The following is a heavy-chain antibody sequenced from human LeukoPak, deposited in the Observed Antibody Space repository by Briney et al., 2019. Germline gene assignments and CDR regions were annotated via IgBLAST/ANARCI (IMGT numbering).Heavy chain of an antibody. J-gene: IGHJ5*02. Sequence: GESLKISCKGSGYSFTSYWISWVRQMPGKGLEWMGRIDPSDSYTNYSPSFQGHVTFSADKSISTAYLQWSSLKASDTAMYYCARGGSGSYYGYNWFDPWGQGTLVTVSS. CDR3: ARGGSGSYYGYNWFDP. CDR2: IDPSDSYT. V-gene: IGHV5-10-1*01. CDR1: GYSFTSYW. D-gene: IGHD3-10*01.